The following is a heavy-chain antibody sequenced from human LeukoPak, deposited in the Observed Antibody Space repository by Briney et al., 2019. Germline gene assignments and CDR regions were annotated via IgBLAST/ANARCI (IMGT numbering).Heavy chain of an antibody. Sequence: GGSLRLSCAASGITFSNYWMKWVRQAPGKGLEWVANTKQDGSEKYYVDSVKGRFTISRDNDKSALYLQMNRRRAEDTALYYCATIWGGYLYYFDYWGRGTLVTVSS. D-gene: IGHD3-3*01. CDR1: GITFSNYW. CDR2: TKQDGSEK. J-gene: IGHJ4*02. V-gene: IGHV3-7*03. CDR3: ATIWGGYLYYFDY.